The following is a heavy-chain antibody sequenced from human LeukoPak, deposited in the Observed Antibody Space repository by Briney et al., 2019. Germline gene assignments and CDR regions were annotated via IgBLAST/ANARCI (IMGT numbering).Heavy chain of an antibody. CDR3: ARVAEAAAFDY. V-gene: IGHV3-21*01. Sequence: PGGSLRLSCAASGFTFSSYSMNWVRLAPGKGLEWVSSISSSSSYIYYVDSVKGRFTISRDNAKNSLYLQMNSLRAEDTAVYYCARVAEAAAFDYWGQGTLVTVSS. CDR2: ISSSSSYI. D-gene: IGHD6-13*01. CDR1: GFTFSSYS. J-gene: IGHJ4*02.